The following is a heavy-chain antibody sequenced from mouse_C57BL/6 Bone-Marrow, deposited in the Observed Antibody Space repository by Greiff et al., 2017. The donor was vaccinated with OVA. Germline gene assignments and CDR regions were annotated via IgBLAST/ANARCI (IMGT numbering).Heavy chain of an antibody. V-gene: IGHV14-4*01. D-gene: IGHD2-1*01. CDR2: IDPENGDT. Sequence: VQRKQSGAELVRPGASVKLSCTASGFNIKDHSMHWVKQRPEQGLEWIGWIDPENGDTEYASKFQGKATITADTSSNTAYLQLSSLTSEDTAVYYCTSYGNFDYWGQGTTLTVSS. CDR3: TSYGNFDY. CDR1: GFNIKDHS. J-gene: IGHJ2*01.